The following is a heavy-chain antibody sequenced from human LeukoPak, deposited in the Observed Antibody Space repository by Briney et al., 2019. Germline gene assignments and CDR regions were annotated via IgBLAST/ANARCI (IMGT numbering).Heavy chain of an antibody. CDR1: VFTFSDSA. J-gene: IGHJ6*02. CDR2: IRNRANNYAT. V-gene: IGHV3-73*01. CDR3: AKDVSIQPSSGFSSRRGPFHYYGMDV. Sequence: QSGGSLRLSCEASVFTFSDSAIHWVRQAPGKGLEWVGRIRNRANNYATVYSASVEGRFSMSRDDSKNTAYLQMNSLRVEDTALYYCAKDVSIQPSSGFSSRRGPFHYYGMDVWGQGTTVTVFS. D-gene: IGHD3-10*01.